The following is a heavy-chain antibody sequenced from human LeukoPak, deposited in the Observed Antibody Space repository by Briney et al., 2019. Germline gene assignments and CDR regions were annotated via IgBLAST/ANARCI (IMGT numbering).Heavy chain of an antibody. CDR3: ARGEYGLFDY. CDR1: GGSISGGSYY. D-gene: IGHD2/OR15-2a*01. V-gene: IGHV4-61*01. CDR2: IYYSGST. J-gene: IGHJ4*02. Sequence: PSETLSLTCTVSGGSISGGSYYWSWIRQPPGKGLEWIGYIYYSGSTKYNLSLKSRVTISVDTSKNQLSLKLSSVTAADTAVYYCARGEYGLFDYWGQGTPVTVSS.